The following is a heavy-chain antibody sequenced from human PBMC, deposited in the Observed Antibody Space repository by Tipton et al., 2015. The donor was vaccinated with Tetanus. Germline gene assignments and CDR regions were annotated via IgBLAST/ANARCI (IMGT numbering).Heavy chain of an antibody. CDR2: IYPGDSRV. Sequence: QLVQSGAEVKKPGESLQISCKSSGYIFNNFWIGWVRQMPGRGLEWIGLIYPGDSRVIYSPSFQGHVPPSADKSITTAYLQWNSLKASDTAMYYCARTGSPFDYWGQGTPVTVSS. CDR3: ARTGSPFDY. CDR1: GYIFNNFW. D-gene: IGHD3-10*01. J-gene: IGHJ4*02. V-gene: IGHV5-51*01.